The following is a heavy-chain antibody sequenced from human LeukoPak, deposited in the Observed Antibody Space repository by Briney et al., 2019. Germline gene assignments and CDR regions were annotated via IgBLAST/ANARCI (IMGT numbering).Heavy chain of an antibody. J-gene: IGHJ4*02. CDR1: GLTFRSYW. V-gene: IGHV3-7*01. CDR2: IKQDGSEK. CDR3: ARGYSSDY. Sequence: PGGSLRLSCAASGLTFRSYWMSWVRQAPGKGLEWVANIKQDGSEKYYVDSVKGRFTISRDSAKNSLYLQMDSLRVEDTAVYYCARGYSSDYWGQGTLVTVSS. D-gene: IGHD5-18*01.